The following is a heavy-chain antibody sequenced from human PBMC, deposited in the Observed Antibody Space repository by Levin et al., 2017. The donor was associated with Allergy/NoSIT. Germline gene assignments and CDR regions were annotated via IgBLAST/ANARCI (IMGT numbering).Heavy chain of an antibody. D-gene: IGHD3-22*01. Sequence: SETLSLTCAVSGGSISSINWWSWVRQPPGTGLEWIGEIDHSGSTNYNPSLKSRVTISIDKSQNQFSLKLSSVTAADTAVYYCARDFGNYDSSGYYFDSWGQGTLVTVSS. CDR1: GGSISSINW. CDR3: ARDFGNYDSSGYYFDS. CDR2: IDHSGST. J-gene: IGHJ4*02. V-gene: IGHV4-4*02.